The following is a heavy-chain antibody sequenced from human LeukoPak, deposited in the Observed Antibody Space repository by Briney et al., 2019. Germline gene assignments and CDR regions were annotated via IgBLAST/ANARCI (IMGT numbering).Heavy chain of an antibody. J-gene: IGHJ2*01. CDR3: AKVRSSALSYYDILTGRYWYFDL. D-gene: IGHD3-9*01. CDR2: IRNKPNNYAT. V-gene: IGHV3-73*01. CDR1: GFTFTDSA. Sequence: GGSLRLSCAASGFTFTDSAMHWVRQASGKGLEWVGRIRNKPNNYATAYAASVKGRFTISRDNSKNMLYLQMNSLRAEDTAVYYCAKVRSSALSYYDILTGRYWYFDLWGRGTLVTVSS.